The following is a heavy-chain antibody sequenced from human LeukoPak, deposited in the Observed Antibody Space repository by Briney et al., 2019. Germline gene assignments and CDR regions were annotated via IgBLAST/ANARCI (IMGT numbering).Heavy chain of an antibody. CDR1: GFTFSSYS. J-gene: IGHJ3*02. D-gene: IGHD2-8*01. V-gene: IGHV3-21*01. Sequence: GGSLRLSCAASGFTFSSYSMNWVRQAPGKGLEWVSSISSSSSYIYYADSVKGRFTISRDNSKNTLYLQMNSLRAEDTAVYYCARGLIIVLMVYAKNDAFDTWGQGTMVTVSS. CDR3: ARGLIIVLMVYAKNDAFDT. CDR2: ISSSSSYI.